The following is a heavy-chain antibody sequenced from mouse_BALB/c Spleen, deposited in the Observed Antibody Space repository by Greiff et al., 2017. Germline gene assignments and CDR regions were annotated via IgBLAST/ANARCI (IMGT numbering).Heavy chain of an antibody. Sequence: VQLQQSGPELVKPGASVKISCKASGYSFTGYYMHWVKQSHVKSLEWIGRINPYNGATSYNQNFKDKATLTVDKSSSTAYMELDSLTSEDSAVYCCARNYFDYWGQGTTVTVSS. CDR1: GYSFTGYY. CDR2: INPYNGAT. J-gene: IGHJ2*01. CDR3: ARNYFDY. V-gene: IGHV1-31*01.